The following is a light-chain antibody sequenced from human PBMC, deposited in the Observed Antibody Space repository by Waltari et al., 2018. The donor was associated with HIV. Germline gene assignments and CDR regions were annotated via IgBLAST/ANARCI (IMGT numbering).Light chain of an antibody. J-gene: IGLJ2*01. CDR1: SSDVGGYNY. CDR2: EVT. Sequence: QSALTQPASVSGSLGQSITISCTGTSSDVGGYNYVSWYQHHPGKAPKLMIYEVTNWPSGVSNRFSGSKSGNTASLTISGLQAEDESDYYCTSYTSSSTLVVFGGGTNLTVL. CDR3: TSYTSSSTLVV. V-gene: IGLV2-14*01.